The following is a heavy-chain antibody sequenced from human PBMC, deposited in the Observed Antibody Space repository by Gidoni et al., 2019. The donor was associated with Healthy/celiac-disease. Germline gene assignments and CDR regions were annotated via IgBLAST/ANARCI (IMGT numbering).Heavy chain of an antibody. J-gene: IGHJ6*02. D-gene: IGHD5-18*01. V-gene: IGHV4-39*01. Sequence: QLQLQESGPGLVKPSETLSLTCTVPGGSISSSSYYWGWIRQPPGKGLEWIGSIYYSGSTYYNPSLKSRVTISVDTSKNQFSLKLSSVTAADTAVYYCARQGGYSYGSSVKESYYYGMDVWGQGTTVTVSS. CDR1: GGSISSSSYY. CDR3: ARQGGYSYGSSVKESYYYGMDV. CDR2: IYYSGST.